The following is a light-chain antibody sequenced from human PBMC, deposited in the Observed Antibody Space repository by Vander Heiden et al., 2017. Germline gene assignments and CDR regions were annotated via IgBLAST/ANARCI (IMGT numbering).Light chain of an antibody. CDR2: GAS. CDR3: QQYGRIFT. J-gene: IGKJ3*01. CDR1: QSVSSSY. V-gene: IGKV3-20*01. Sequence: EIVLTQSPGTLSLSPGERATLSCRASQSVSSSYLAWYQQKPGQAPRLLIYGASSRATGIPDRFSGRGSGTDFTLTISRLEPEDFAVYYCQQYGRIFTFGPGTKVDIK.